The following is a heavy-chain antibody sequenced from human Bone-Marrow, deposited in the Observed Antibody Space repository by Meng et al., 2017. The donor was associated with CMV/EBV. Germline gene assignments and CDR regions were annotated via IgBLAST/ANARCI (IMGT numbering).Heavy chain of an antibody. CDR3: ARVLPTDYYYYGMDV. V-gene: IGHV3-21*01. CDR1: GFTFSSYS. Sequence: GESLKISCAASGFTFSSYSMNWVRQAPGKGLEWVSSISSSSSYIYYADSVKGRFTISRDNAKNSLYLQMNSLRAEDTAVYYCARVLPTDYYYYGMDVWGQGTTVTGSS. CDR2: ISSSSSYI. D-gene: IGHD3-3*01. J-gene: IGHJ6*01.